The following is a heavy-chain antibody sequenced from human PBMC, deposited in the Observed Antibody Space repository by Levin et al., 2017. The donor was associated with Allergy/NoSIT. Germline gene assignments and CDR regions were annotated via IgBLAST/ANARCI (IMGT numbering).Heavy chain of an antibody. V-gene: IGHV4-59*08. J-gene: IGHJ4*02. CDR3: ARGKRSYTDY. Sequence: SETLSLTCTVSGGSISSYYWSWIRQPPGKGLEWIGYIYYSGSTNYNPSLKSRVTISVDTSKNQFSLKLSSVTAADTAVYYCARGKRSYTDYWGQGTLVTVSS. D-gene: IGHD3-10*01. CDR2: IYYSGST. CDR1: GGSISSYY.